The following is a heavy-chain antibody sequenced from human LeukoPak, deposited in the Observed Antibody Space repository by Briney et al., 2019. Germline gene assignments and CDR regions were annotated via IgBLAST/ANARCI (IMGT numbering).Heavy chain of an antibody. Sequence: ASVKVSCKASGYTFTGYYMHWVRQAPGQGLEWMGWINPNSGGTNYAQKFQGRVTMTRDTSISTAYMELSRLRSDDTAVYYCARDAWLRTFHYYYYYYMDVWGKGTTVTISS. CDR3: ARDAWLRTFHYYYYYYMDV. D-gene: IGHD5-12*01. J-gene: IGHJ6*03. CDR1: GYTFTGYY. V-gene: IGHV1-2*02. CDR2: INPNSGGT.